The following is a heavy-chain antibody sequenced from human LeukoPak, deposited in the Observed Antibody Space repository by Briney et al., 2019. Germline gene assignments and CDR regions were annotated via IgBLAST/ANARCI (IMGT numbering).Heavy chain of an antibody. CDR3: AGAGTTGSWFDP. CDR2: IHYSGST. J-gene: IGHJ5*02. D-gene: IGHD3-10*01. CDR1: GVSISSYY. Sequence: PSETLSLTCTVSGVSISSYYWSWIRQPPGKGLEWIGYIHYSGSTNYNPSLQRRVTISVDTSKNQVSLKLNSVTAADTAVYYCAGAGTTGSWFDPWGQGTLVTVSS. V-gene: IGHV4-59*01.